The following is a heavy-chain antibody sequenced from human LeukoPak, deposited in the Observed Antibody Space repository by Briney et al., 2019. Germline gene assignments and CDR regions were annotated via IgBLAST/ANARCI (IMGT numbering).Heavy chain of an antibody. V-gene: IGHV5-51*01. J-gene: IGHJ4*02. CDR1: GYSFTTYW. CDR2: IYPGDSDT. D-gene: IGHD4-17*01. CDR3: ARAYGDNEPLDY. Sequence: GESLQISCKGSGYSFTTYWIAWVRQMPGKGLETMGIIYPGDSDTRNSPSFQGQVTISADKFISTAYLQWSSLKASDTAMYYCARAYGDNEPLDYWGQGTLVTVSS.